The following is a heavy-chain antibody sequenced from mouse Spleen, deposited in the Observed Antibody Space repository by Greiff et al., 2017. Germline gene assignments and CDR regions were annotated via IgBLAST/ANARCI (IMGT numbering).Heavy chain of an antibody. CDR1: GFSLTSYG. CDR2: IWSGGST. D-gene: IGHD2-3*01. V-gene: IGHV2-2*01. Sequence: VKLMESGPGLVQPSQSLSITCTVSGFSLTSYGVHWVRQSPGKGLEWLGVIWSGGSTDYNAAFISRLSISKDNSKSQVFFKMNSLQADDTAIYYCARNYDGYYYYYYAMDYWGQGTSVTVSS. CDR3: ARNYDGYYYYYYAMDY. J-gene: IGHJ4*01.